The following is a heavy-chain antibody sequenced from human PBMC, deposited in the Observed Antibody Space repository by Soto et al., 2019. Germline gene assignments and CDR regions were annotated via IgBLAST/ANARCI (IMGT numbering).Heavy chain of an antibody. CDR2: ISGSGGST. V-gene: IGHV3-23*01. CDR1: GFTFSSYA. Sequence: GGSLRLSCAASGFTFSSYAMSWVRQAPGKGLEWVSAISGSGGSTYYADSVKGRFTISRDNSKNTLYLQMNSLRAEDTAVYYCAKQSLGYCSSTSCPNGYWGQGTLVTVSS. D-gene: IGHD2-2*01. CDR3: AKQSLGYCSSTSCPNGY. J-gene: IGHJ4*02.